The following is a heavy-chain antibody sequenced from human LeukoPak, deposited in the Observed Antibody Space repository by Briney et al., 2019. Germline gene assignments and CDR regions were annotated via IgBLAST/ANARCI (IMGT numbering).Heavy chain of an antibody. D-gene: IGHD5-18*01. CDR2: MKQDGSEK. J-gene: IGHJ4*02. CDR3: ARDGFLDTSMDN. CDR1: GFSFSRYW. Sequence: GGSLRLSCAASGFSFSRYWMNWVRQAPGKGLEWVANMKQDGSEKYYVDSVKGRFTISRDNAKNSLFLQMNNLRAEDTALYYCARDGFLDTSMDNWRQGTLVTVSS. V-gene: IGHV3-7*01.